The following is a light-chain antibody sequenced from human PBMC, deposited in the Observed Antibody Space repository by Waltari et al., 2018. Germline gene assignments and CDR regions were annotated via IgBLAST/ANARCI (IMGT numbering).Light chain of an antibody. CDR2: DSS. Sequence: EIVFTQSPATLSLSPGERATLSCRASQSVSTYLAWYQQRPGQPPRLLIYDSSSSATGVPARFSGSGSETDFTLTISSLGPEDFAVYYCQQRYKRPLTFGGGSKVEI. CDR1: QSVSTY. V-gene: IGKV3-11*01. J-gene: IGKJ4*01. CDR3: QQRYKRPLT.